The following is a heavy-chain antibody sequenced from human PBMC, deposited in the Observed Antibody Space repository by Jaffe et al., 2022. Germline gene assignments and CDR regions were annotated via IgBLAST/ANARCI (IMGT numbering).Heavy chain of an antibody. CDR3: AIPSTMVQGVITRFDAFDI. Sequence: EVQLVQSGAEVKKPGESLKISCKGSGYSFTSYWIGWVRQMPGKGLEWMGIIYPGDSDTRYSPSFQGQVTISADKSISTAYLQWSSLKASDTAMYYCAIPSTMVQGVITRFDAFDIWGQGTMVTVSS. V-gene: IGHV5-51*03. CDR2: IYPGDSDT. J-gene: IGHJ3*02. D-gene: IGHD3-10*01. CDR1: GYSFTSYW.